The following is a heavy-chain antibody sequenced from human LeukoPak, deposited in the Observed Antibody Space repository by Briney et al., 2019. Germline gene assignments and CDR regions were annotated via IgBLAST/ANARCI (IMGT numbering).Heavy chain of an antibody. Sequence: PGGSLRLSCAASGFTFSDYYMSWIRQAPGKGLEWVSYISSSGSTIYYADSVKGRFTISRDNAKNSLYLQMNSLRAEDTAVYYCARVNRLVGYCSSTSCSDALDIWGQGTMVTVSS. CDR2: ISSSGSTI. J-gene: IGHJ3*02. D-gene: IGHD2-2*01. CDR3: ARVNRLVGYCSSTSCSDALDI. V-gene: IGHV3-11*04. CDR1: GFTFSDYY.